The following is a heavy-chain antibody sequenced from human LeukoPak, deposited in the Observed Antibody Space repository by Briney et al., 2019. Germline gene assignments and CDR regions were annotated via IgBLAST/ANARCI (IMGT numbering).Heavy chain of an antibody. CDR1: GGSISSYY. Sequence: SETLSLTCTVSGGSISSYYWSWVRQPPGKGLEWIGYIYYSGSTNYNPSLTSRGTISVEKSKNQYSLKLTSVTAADTAVYYCARTMEGYCSGGSCYQYSYYMDVWGKGTTVTVSS. D-gene: IGHD2-15*01. V-gene: IGHV4-59*01. CDR2: IYYSGST. J-gene: IGHJ6*03. CDR3: ARTMEGYCSGGSCYQYSYYMDV.